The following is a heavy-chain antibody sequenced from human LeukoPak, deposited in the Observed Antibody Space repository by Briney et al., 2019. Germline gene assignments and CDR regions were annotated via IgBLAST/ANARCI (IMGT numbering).Heavy chain of an antibody. CDR3: ARGFDCSGGSCYLDY. J-gene: IGHJ4*02. D-gene: IGHD2-15*01. CDR2: INPNSGGT. Sequence: ASVKVSCKASGYTFTGYYMHWVRQAPGQGREWMGWINPNSGGTNYAQKFQGWVTMTRDTSISTAYMELSRLRSDDTAVDYCARGFDCSGGSCYLDYWGQGTLVTVSS. CDR1: GYTFTGYY. V-gene: IGHV1-2*04.